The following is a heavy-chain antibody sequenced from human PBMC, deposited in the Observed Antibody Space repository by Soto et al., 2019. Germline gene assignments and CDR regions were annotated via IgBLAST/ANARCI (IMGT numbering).Heavy chain of an antibody. Sequence: QVRLVQSGAEVKEPGASVKVSCKASGYTFASYTVHWVRQAPGQRLEWMGWIHAGNGNTKYSQRFQDKITITRDTSATTVFMEMSSLTFEDTAVYYCARRIDPDYWGQGTLVTVSS. CDR3: ARRIDPDY. CDR1: GYTFASYT. V-gene: IGHV1-3*01. J-gene: IGHJ4*02. D-gene: IGHD1-26*01. CDR2: IHAGNGNT.